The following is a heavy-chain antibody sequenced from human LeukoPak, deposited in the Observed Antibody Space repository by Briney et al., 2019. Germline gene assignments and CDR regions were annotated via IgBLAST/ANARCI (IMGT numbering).Heavy chain of an antibody. Sequence: ASVKVSCKASGYTFTSYGISWVRQAPGQGLEWMGWISAYNGNTNYAQKLQGRVTMTTDTSTSTAYMELRSLRSDDTAVYYCARDTQRQRSIWFGELLSYFDYWGQGTLVTVSS. CDR3: ARDTQRQRSIWFGELLSYFDY. CDR2: ISAYNGNT. CDR1: GYTFTSYG. J-gene: IGHJ4*02. V-gene: IGHV1-18*01. D-gene: IGHD3-10*01.